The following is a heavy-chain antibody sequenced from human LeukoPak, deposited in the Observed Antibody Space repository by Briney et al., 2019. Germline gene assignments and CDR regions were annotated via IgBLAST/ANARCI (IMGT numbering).Heavy chain of an antibody. Sequence: GGSLRLSCAASGFTFSSYAMSWVRQAPGKGLEWVSAISGSGGSTYYADSVKGRFTISRDSSKNMLYLQMNILRAEDTAIYYCAKDGIDSGDPNGFDPWGQGTLVTVSS. CDR2: ISGSGGST. V-gene: IGHV3-23*01. D-gene: IGHD3-10*01. CDR3: AKDGIDSGDPNGFDP. CDR1: GFTFSSYA. J-gene: IGHJ5*02.